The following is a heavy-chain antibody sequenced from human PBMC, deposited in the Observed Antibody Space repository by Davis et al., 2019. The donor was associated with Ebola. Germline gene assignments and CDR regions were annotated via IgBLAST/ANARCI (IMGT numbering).Heavy chain of an antibody. J-gene: IGHJ4*02. CDR2: IYHSGST. D-gene: IGHD3-10*01. CDR3: ARGGYYYGSGSLYYFDY. Sequence: PGGSLRLSCAVSGGSISSSNWWSWVRQPPGKGLEWIGEIYHSGSTNYNPSLKSRVTISVDTSKNQFSLKLSSVTAADTAVYYCARGGYYYGSGSLYYFDYWGQGTLVTVSS. V-gene: IGHV4-4*02. CDR1: GGSISSSNW.